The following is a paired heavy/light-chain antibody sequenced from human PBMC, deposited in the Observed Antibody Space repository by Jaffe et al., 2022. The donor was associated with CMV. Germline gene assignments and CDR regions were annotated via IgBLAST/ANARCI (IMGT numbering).Light chain of an antibody. CDR1: QSISSW. Sequence: DIQMTQSPSTLSASVGDRVTITCRASQSISSWLAWYQQKPGKAPKLLIYKASSLESGVPSRFSGSGSGTEFTLTISSLQPDDFATYYCQQYNSYSPHTFGQGTKLEIK. V-gene: IGKV1-5*03. CDR3: QQYNSYSPHT. CDR2: KAS. J-gene: IGKJ2*01.
Heavy chain of an antibody. V-gene: IGHV1-69*01. D-gene: IGHD3-22*01. CDR1: GGTFSSYA. Sequence: QVQLVQSGAEVKKPGSSVKVSCKASGGTFSSYAISWVRQAPGQGLEWMGGIIPIFGTANYAQKFQGRVTITADESTSTAYMELSSLRSEDTAVYYCARGGDYDSSGSDAFDIWGQGTMVTVSS. CDR2: IIPIFGTA. J-gene: IGHJ3*02. CDR3: ARGGDYDSSGSDAFDI.